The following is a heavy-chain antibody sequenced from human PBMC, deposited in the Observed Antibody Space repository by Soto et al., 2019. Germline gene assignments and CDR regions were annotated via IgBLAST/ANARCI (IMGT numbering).Heavy chain of an antibody. J-gene: IGHJ4*02. CDR3: ARVSSSWYKDYFDY. D-gene: IGHD6-13*01. CDR1: GGTFSGYA. V-gene: IGHV1-69*13. Sequence: EASVKVSCKASGGTFSGYAISWVRQAPGQGLEWMGGIIPIFGTANYAQKFQGRVTITADESTSTAYMELSSLRSEDTAVYYCARVSSSWYKDYFDYWGQGTLVTVSS. CDR2: IIPIFGTA.